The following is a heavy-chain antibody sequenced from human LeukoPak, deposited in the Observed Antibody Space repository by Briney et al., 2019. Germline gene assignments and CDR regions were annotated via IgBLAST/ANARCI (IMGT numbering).Heavy chain of an antibody. CDR2: ISSSGSTI. V-gene: IGHV3-48*03. Sequence: PGGSLRLSCAASGFTLSNYEMNWVRQAPGKGLEWISYISSSGSTIYYADSVKGRFTISRDNAKNSLFLQMNSLRAEDTAVYYCARDEGNSWPFDYWGQGTLVTVSS. CDR1: GFTLSNYE. J-gene: IGHJ4*02. CDR3: ARDEGNSWPFDY. D-gene: IGHD6-13*01.